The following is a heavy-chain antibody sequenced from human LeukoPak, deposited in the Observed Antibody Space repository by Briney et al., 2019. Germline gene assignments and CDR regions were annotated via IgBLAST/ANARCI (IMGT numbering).Heavy chain of an antibody. J-gene: IGHJ4*02. CDR3: ARDAEDTAYDY. V-gene: IGHV3-33*01. Sequence: GRSLRLSCAASGFTFSSYGMHWVRQAPGKGLEWVAVIWDDGSNKYYADSVKGRFTISRDNSKNTLYLQMNSLRAEDTAVYYCARDAEDTAYDYWGQGTLVTVSS. CDR2: IWDDGSNK. CDR1: GFTFSSYG. D-gene: IGHD5-18*01.